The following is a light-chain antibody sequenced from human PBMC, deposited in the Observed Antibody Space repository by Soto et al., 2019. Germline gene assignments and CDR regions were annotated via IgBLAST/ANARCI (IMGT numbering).Light chain of an antibody. Sequence: DIPLTQSPSFLSASVGDRVTITCRASQDISTYLAWYQQKPGKAPKVLISAASTLQSGVPSRFSGSGSGTEFTLTISSLQPEDFATYYCQQFKSYLTFGGGTKVEIK. CDR2: AAS. J-gene: IGKJ4*01. CDR1: QDISTY. CDR3: QQFKSYLT. V-gene: IGKV1-9*01.